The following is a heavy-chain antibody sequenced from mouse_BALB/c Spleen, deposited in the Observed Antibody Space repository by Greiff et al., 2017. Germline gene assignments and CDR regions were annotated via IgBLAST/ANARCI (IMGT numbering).Heavy chain of an antibody. Sequence: EVKLVESGPGLVKPSQSLSLTCTVTGYSITSDYAWNWIRQFPGNKLEWMGYISYSGSTSYNPSLKSRISITRDTSKNQFFLQLNSVTTEDTATYYCARGGYGNYYYAMDYWGQGTSVTVSS. CDR3: ARGGYGNYYYAMDY. CDR2: ISYSGST. J-gene: IGHJ4*01. D-gene: IGHD2-1*01. V-gene: IGHV3-2*02. CDR1: GYSITSDYA.